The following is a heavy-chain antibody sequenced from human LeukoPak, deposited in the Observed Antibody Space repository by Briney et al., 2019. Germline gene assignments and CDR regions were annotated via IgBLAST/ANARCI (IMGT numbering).Heavy chain of an antibody. CDR1: GLTLSNYG. D-gene: IGHD2-8*02. CDR2: ISSRSLYI. Sequence: GGSLRLSCLASGLTLSNYGMNWVRQAPGKGLEWVASISSRSLYIYYPDSLRGRFTIYRDNAEKSLYLQMNDLRAEDTAVYYCSRDLDCTVTACYGGDDGFDIWGQGTMVTVSS. CDR3: SRDLDCTVTACYGGDDGFDI. V-gene: IGHV3-21*01. J-gene: IGHJ3*02.